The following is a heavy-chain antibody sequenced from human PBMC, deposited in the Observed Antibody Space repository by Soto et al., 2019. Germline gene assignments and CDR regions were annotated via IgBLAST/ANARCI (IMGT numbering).Heavy chain of an antibody. CDR2: IIPIFGTT. J-gene: IGHJ4*02. Sequence: QVRLVQSGAEVKKTGSSVKVSCKASGGTYRSYAISWVRQAPGQGLEWMGGIIPIFGTTNYAQKFQDRVTITADESTSTADMALNSLRSDDTAVYYCSSNKRASYHFDYWGQGTLVTVSS. V-gene: IGHV1-69*01. D-gene: IGHD3-16*02. CDR3: SSNKRASYHFDY. CDR1: GGTYRSYA.